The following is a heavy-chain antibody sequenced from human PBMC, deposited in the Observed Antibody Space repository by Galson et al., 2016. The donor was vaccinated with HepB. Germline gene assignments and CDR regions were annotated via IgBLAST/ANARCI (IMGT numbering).Heavy chain of an antibody. CDR2: INPTGTIT. V-gene: IGHV1-46*04. CDR3: ARDGRGKAYDF. Sequence: SVKVSYKAFTGQWMHWVRQAPGQGLEWVGFINPTGTITKYAQELEGRVTLTRDTSTNTGYMELSSLRFEDTAVYYCARDGRGKAYDFWGQGTLVTVSS. CDR1: FTGQW. J-gene: IGHJ4*02. D-gene: IGHD1-1*01.